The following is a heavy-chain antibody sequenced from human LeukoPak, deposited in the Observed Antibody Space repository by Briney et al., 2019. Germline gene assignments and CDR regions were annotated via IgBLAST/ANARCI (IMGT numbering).Heavy chain of an antibody. CDR1: GYTFTSYY. V-gene: IGHV1-46*01. D-gene: IGHD2-21*01. CDR2: INPSGGST. J-gene: IGHJ4*02. Sequence: GASVKVSCKASGYTFTSYYMHWVRQAPGQGLEWMGIINPSGGSTSYAQKFQGRVTMTRDMSTSTVYMELSSLRSEDTAVYYCAKDQVAALVVVDGDFDYWGQGTLVTVSS. CDR3: AKDQVAALVVVDGDFDY.